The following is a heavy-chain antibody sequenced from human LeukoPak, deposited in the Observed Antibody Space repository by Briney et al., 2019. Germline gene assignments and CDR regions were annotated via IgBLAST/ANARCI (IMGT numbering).Heavy chain of an antibody. CDR3: VRKGDGYNSGYFDL. CDR1: GGSIRSSSYY. V-gene: IGHV4-39*01. J-gene: IGHJ2*01. CDR2: IFYSGST. Sequence: SETLSLTCTVSGGSIRSSSYYWGWIRQPPGKGLEGIGSIFYSGSTYYNPSLKSRVTISVDTSKNQFSLKLSSVTAADTAVYYCVRKGDGYNSGYFDLWGRGTLVTVSS. D-gene: IGHD5-24*01.